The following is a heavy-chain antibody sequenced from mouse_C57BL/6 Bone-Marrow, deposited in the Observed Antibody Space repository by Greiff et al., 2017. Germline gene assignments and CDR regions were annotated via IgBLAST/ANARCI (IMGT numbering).Heavy chain of an antibody. D-gene: IGHD1-1*01. CDR3: ARMGYGSTSYAMDY. Sequence: VQLQQSGPELVKPGASVKISCKASGYSFTDYNMNWVKQSNGKSLEWIGVINPNYGTTSYNQKFKGKATLTVDQSSSTAYMQLNSLTSEDSAVYYGARMGYGSTSYAMDYWGQGTSVTVSS. V-gene: IGHV1-39*01. CDR2: INPNYGTT. CDR1: GYSFTDYN. J-gene: IGHJ4*01.